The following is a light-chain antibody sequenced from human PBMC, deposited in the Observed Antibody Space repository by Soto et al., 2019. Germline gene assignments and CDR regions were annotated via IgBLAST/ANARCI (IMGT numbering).Light chain of an antibody. Sequence: IVLTQSPATLSLSPGKRATLSCRASQCVSSNLAWYQQKPGQAPRLLIHGASTRATGVPARFSGSGSGTEFTLTISSLQSEDFAIYYCQHYNNWPPWTFGQGTKVDIK. J-gene: IGKJ1*01. CDR3: QHYNNWPPWT. CDR2: GAS. CDR1: QCVSSN. V-gene: IGKV3-15*01.